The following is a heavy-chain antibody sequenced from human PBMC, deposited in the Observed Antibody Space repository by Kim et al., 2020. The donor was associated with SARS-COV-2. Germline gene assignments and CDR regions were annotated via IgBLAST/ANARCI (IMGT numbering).Heavy chain of an antibody. Sequence: GGSLRLSCAASGFIFSNFAINWVRQAPGKGLEWIATLTGDGATIMYADSVKGRFTISRDGPKTTALLHMSSVRAEDTGVSYCTKRGWPGCFFDHWGQG. CDR2: LTGDGATI. D-gene: IGHD3-9*01. CDR3: TKRGWPGCFFDH. V-gene: IGHV3-23*01. J-gene: IGHJ4*02. CDR1: GFIFSNFA.